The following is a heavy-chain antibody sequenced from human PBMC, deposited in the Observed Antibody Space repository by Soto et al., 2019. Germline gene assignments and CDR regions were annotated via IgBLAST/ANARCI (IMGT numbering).Heavy chain of an antibody. CDR3: ARGRRIYYGSGSYFDY. Sequence: SETLSLTCAVYGGSFSGYYWSWIRQPPGKGLEWIGEINHSGSTNYNPSLKSRVTISVDTSKNQFSLKLSSVTAADTAVYYCARGRRIYYGSGSYFDYWGQGTLVTVSS. J-gene: IGHJ4*02. D-gene: IGHD3-10*01. CDR1: GGSFSGYY. CDR2: INHSGST. V-gene: IGHV4-34*01.